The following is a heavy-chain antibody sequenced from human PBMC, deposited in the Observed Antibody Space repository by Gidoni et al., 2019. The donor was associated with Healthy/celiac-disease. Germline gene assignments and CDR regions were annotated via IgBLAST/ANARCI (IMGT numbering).Heavy chain of an antibody. J-gene: IGHJ3*02. D-gene: IGHD3-22*01. Sequence: EVQLVESGGGLVQPGGSLRLSCAASGFTFSSYSMNWVRQAPGKGLEWVSYISSSSSTIYYADSVKGRFTISRDNAKNSLYLQMNSLRAEDTAVYYCARDTLRNYYDSSGYDAFDIWGQGTMVTVSS. V-gene: IGHV3-48*01. CDR1: GFTFSSYS. CDR2: ISSSSSTI. CDR3: ARDTLRNYYDSSGYDAFDI.